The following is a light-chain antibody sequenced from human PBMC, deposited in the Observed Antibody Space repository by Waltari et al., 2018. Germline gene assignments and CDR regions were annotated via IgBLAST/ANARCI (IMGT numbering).Light chain of an antibody. J-gene: IGLJ2*01. V-gene: IGLV3-1*01. CDR3: QAWDSSSVI. Sequence: SYDLTQPPSVSVSPGQTASITCSGDKSGAKSGCWYQQKPGQSPVVVIYQNNKRPSGIPERFSGSNSGNTATLTISGTQAMDEADYYCQAWDSSSVIFGGGTKLTVL. CDR2: QNN. CDR1: KSGAKS.